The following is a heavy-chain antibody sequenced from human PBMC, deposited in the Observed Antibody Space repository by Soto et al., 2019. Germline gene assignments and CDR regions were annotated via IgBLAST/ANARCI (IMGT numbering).Heavy chain of an antibody. CDR3: ARDTGGREATIAGTDY. J-gene: IGHJ4*02. D-gene: IGHD5-12*01. V-gene: IGHV1-18*01. Sequence: QVQLVQSGAEVKKPGASVKVSCKASGYTFTSYGISWVRQAPGQGLEWMGWISAYNGNTNYAQKLQGRVTMTTDTSTSTADMELRSLRSDDTAVYYCARDTGGREATIAGTDYWGQGTLVTVSS. CDR1: GYTFTSYG. CDR2: ISAYNGNT.